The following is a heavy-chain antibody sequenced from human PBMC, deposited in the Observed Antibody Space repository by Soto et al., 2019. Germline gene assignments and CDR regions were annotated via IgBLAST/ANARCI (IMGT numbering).Heavy chain of an antibody. CDR3: ARAVPLSGVYSYDIYTGGYEDY. CDR2: INHSGST. V-gene: IGHV4-34*01. J-gene: IGHJ4*02. CDR1: GGSFSGYY. D-gene: IGHD3-10*01. Sequence: SETLSLTCAVYGGSFSGYYWSWIRQPPGKGLEWIGEINHSGSTNYNPSLKSRVTISVDTSKNQFSLKLSSVTAADTAVYYCARAVPLSGVYSYDIYTGGYEDYWGQGTLVTVSS.